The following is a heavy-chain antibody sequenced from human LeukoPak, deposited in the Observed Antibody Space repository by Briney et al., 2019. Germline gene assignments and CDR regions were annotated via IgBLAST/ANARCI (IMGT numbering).Heavy chain of an antibody. CDR1: GFTFSSYA. CDR3: ARGLKAVRGVISGSYYFDC. Sequence: PGGSLRLSCAASGFTFSSYAMHWVRQAPGKGLEWVAVISYDGSNKYYADSVKGRFTISRDNSKNTLYLQMNSLRAEDTAVYYCARGLKAVRGVISGSYYFDCWGQGTLVTVSS. CDR2: ISYDGSNK. J-gene: IGHJ4*02. V-gene: IGHV3-30-3*01. D-gene: IGHD3-10*01.